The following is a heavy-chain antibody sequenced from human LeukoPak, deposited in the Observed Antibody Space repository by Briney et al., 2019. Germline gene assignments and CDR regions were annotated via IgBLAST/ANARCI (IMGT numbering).Heavy chain of an antibody. CDR3: ARGSSYSSSSPYYYYMDV. V-gene: IGHV3-21*01. D-gene: IGHD6-6*01. CDR1: GFTFSIYS. Sequence: TGGSLRLSCAASGFTFSIYSINWVRQAPGKGLEWVPSISSTGSDIYYADSLKGRFTISRDNAKNSLYLQMNSLRAEDTAVYYCARGSSYSSSSPYYYYMDVWGKGTTVTVSS. CDR2: ISSTGSDI. J-gene: IGHJ6*03.